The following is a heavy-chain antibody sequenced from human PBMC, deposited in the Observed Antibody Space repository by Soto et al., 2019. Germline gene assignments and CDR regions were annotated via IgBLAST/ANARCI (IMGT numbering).Heavy chain of an antibody. CDR2: TSDTGGTT. D-gene: IGHD3-22*01. CDR1: GFTFNNFA. CDR3: AKDGYYHDSSGYSYFDY. Sequence: EVQLLESGGGLVHPGGSLRLSCAASGFTFNNFAMSWVRQAPGKGLEWVAATSDTGGTTYYADSVKGRFTISRDNDRKTVSMQMNRLRAEDTALYYCAKDGYYHDSSGYSYFDYWGQGILVSVST. V-gene: IGHV3-23*01. J-gene: IGHJ4*02.